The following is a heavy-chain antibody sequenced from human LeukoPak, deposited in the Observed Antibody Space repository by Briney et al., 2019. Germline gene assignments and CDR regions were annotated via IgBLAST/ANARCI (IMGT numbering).Heavy chain of an antibody. CDR3: AKDPHYYDSKGHFDY. Sequence: PGGSLRLSCAASGLTFSSYGMHWVRQAPGKGLEWVAVISYDGSNKYYADSVKGRFTISRDNSKNTPYLQMNSLRAEDTAVYYCAKDPHYYDSKGHFDYWGQGTLVTVSS. D-gene: IGHD3-22*01. V-gene: IGHV3-30*18. CDR1: GLTFSSYG. J-gene: IGHJ4*02. CDR2: ISYDGSNK.